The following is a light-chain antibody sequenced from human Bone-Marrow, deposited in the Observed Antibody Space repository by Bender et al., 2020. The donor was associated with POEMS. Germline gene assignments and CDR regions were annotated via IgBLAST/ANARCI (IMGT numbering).Light chain of an antibody. J-gene: IGLJ1*01. Sequence: QSALTQPPSASGSPGQSVTISCTGTSSDIGDYNYVSWYQQLPGKAPKLIIFEVNQRPSGVPDRFSGAKSGNTASLTVSGLQAEDEADYYCSSYTGYFYVFGTGTKVTVL. CDR1: SSDIGDYNY. V-gene: IGLV2-8*01. CDR2: EVN. CDR3: SSYTGYFYV.